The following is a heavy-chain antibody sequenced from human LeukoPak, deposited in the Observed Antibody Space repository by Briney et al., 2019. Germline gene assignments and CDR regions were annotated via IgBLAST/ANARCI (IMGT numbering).Heavy chain of an antibody. D-gene: IGHD5-18*01. Sequence: GGSLRLSCAASGFTFSSYAMSWVRQAPGKGLEWVSAISGSGGSTYYADSVKGRFTISRDNSKNTLYLQMNSLRAEDTAVYYCARDRGYSYGNDYWGQGTLVTVSS. CDR3: ARDRGYSYGNDY. J-gene: IGHJ4*02. CDR1: GFTFSSYA. CDR2: ISGSGGST. V-gene: IGHV3-23*01.